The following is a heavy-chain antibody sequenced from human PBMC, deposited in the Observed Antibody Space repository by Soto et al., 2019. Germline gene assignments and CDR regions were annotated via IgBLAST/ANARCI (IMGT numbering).Heavy chain of an antibody. CDR1: GYTFTSYG. CDR3: ARPATYSSSWTYDY. CDR2: ISVSNGNT. V-gene: IGHV1-18*01. Sequence: QVQLVQSGAEVKKHGASVEVSCKASGYTFTSYGISWVRQAPGQGLEWMGWISVSNGNTNYAQKFQGRVTLTTDTSTSTAYMELRSLRSDDTAVYYCARPATYSSSWTYDYWGQGTLVTVSS. D-gene: IGHD6-13*01. J-gene: IGHJ4*02.